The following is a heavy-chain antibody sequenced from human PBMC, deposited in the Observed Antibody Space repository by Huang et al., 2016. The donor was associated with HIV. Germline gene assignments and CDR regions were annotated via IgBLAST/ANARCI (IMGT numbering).Heavy chain of an antibody. V-gene: IGHV1-24*01. J-gene: IGHJ4*02. CDR1: GHILSELA. CDR3: ATDLTDYSDNGY. D-gene: IGHD4-17*01. Sequence: QVHLVQSGTEVKKPGASVRVSCKVSGHILSELAMHWVRQAPGKGLEWMAGVDPEDGEIMYAQKFQGRVTLTEDTSTDTAYMEVSSLRSDDTAVYYCATDLTDYSDNGYWGQGTLVIVSS. CDR2: VDPEDGEI.